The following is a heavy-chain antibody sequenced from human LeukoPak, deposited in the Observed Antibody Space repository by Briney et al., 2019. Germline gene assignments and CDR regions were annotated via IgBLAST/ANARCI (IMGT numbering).Heavy chain of an antibody. J-gene: IGHJ4*02. Sequence: GASVKVSCKASGYTFTDYYMHWVRQAPGQGLEWMGWINPNSGGTNYAQKFQGRVTMTRDTSISTAYMELSRLRSDDTAVYYCARDDVRGIAARLIDYWGQGTLVTVSS. CDR1: GYTFTDYY. CDR2: INPNSGGT. D-gene: IGHD6-6*01. CDR3: ARDDVRGIAARLIDY. V-gene: IGHV1-2*02.